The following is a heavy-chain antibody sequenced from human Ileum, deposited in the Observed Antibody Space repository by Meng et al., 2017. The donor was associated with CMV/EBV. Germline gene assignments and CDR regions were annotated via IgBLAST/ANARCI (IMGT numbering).Heavy chain of an antibody. D-gene: IGHD7-27*01. CDR3: ARDNWGSDY. Sequence: SCKTSGYSFTVYTIPWARQAPGQGLEWMGRINTYTGDTYYAQKFRGRVTMTRDTSISTAYMELSGLRSDDTAIYYCARDNWGSDYWGQGTLVTVSS. CDR1: GYSFTVYT. V-gene: IGHV1-2*06. CDR2: INTYTGDT. J-gene: IGHJ4*02.